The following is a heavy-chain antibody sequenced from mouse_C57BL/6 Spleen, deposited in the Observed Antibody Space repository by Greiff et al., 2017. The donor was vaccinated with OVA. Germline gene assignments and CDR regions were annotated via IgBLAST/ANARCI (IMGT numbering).Heavy chain of an antibody. J-gene: IGHJ4*01. Sequence: VQLQQSGPGLVAPSQSLSITCTVSGFSLTSYGVHWVRQPPGKGLEWLVVIWSDGSTTYNSALKSRLSISKDNSKSQVFLKMNSLQTDDTAMYYCARHGGVLRAMDYWGQGTSVTVSS. D-gene: IGHD2-14*01. CDR3: ARHGGVLRAMDY. CDR2: IWSDGST. V-gene: IGHV2-6-1*01. CDR1: GFSLTSYG.